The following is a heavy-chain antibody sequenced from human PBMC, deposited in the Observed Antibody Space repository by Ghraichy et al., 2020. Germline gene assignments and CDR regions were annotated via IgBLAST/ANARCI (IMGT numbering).Heavy chain of an antibody. CDR2: IYSSGST. CDR1: GDSISGTNNY. D-gene: IGHD6-13*01. V-gene: IGHV4-39*01. J-gene: IGHJ4*02. Sequence: SETLPLTCSVSGDSISGTNNYWGWIRQPPGKGLEWIGNIYSSGSTYYNPSLKSRVTISVDKSKNQFSLKVNSVTAADTAIYYCAKQSAEYSSSWYLYFWGQGTLVTVSS. CDR3: AKQSAEYSSSWYLYF.